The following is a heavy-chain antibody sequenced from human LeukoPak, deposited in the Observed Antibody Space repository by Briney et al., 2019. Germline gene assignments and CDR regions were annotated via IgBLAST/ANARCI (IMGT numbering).Heavy chain of an antibody. D-gene: IGHD6-6*01. V-gene: IGHV1-8*01. CDR2: MNPNSGNT. CDR1: GYTFTSYD. CDR3: TREPSLQSSSSYNF. Sequence: ASVTVSCKASGYTFTSYDINWVRQAAGQGLESMGWMNPNSGNTGYAQKFKGRVTMTSDTSISTAYMELSSLSSEDTAIYYCTREPSLQSSSSYNFWGQGTLVTVSS. J-gene: IGHJ4*02.